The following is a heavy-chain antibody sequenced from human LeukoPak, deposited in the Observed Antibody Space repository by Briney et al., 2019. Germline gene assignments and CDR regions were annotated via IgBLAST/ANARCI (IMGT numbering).Heavy chain of an antibody. CDR1: GFIFSDYY. CDR3: AKDSRITIFGVVTTNFDY. CDR2: ISSSGSTM. Sequence: GGSLRLSCAASGFIFSDYYMSWIRQAPGKGLEWVSYISSSGSTMYYTDSVKGRFTISRDNAKDSLYLQMNSLRAEDTAVYYCAKDSRITIFGVVTTNFDYWGQGTLVTVSS. J-gene: IGHJ4*02. V-gene: IGHV3-11*01. D-gene: IGHD3-3*01.